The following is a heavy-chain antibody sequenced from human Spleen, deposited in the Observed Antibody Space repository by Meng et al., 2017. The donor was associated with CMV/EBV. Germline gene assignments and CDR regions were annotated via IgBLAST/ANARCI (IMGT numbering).Heavy chain of an antibody. CDR2: INPNSGGT. CDR1: TFTGYY. CDR3: ARSSIVVVPAANYAGDDY. V-gene: IGHV1-2*06. J-gene: IGHJ4*02. D-gene: IGHD2-2*01. Sequence: TFTGYYMHWVRQAPGQGPEWMGRINPNSGGTNYAQKFQGRVTMTRDTSISTAYMELSRLRSDDTAVYYCARSSIVVVPAANYAGDDYWGQGTLVTVSS.